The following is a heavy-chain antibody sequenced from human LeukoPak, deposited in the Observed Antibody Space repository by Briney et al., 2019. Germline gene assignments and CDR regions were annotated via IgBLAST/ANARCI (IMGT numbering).Heavy chain of an antibody. CDR3: ARAATVTGPPTSFDY. CDR1: GGTFRSFA. J-gene: IGHJ4*02. Sequence: ASVKVSCKASGGTFRSFAISWVRQAPGHGLEWMGRIIPIFGTTNYAQKSQGRITITTDESTTTAYMELSSLRSEDTAVYYCARAATVTGPPTSFDYWGQGTLVTVSS. CDR2: IIPIFGTT. V-gene: IGHV1-69*05. D-gene: IGHD4-11*01.